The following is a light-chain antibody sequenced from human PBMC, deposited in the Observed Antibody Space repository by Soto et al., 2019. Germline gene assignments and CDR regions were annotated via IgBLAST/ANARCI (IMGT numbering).Light chain of an antibody. V-gene: IGKV3-20*01. CDR1: QSVSNNY. Sequence: EIVLTQSPATISLSPGERATLSCRASQSVSNNYLAWYQQKPGQAPRLLIYGASTRATGIPDRFSGSGSGTDFTLTISRLEPEDSAVYYCQQYGSSPTWTFGQGTKVDIK. CDR2: GAS. J-gene: IGKJ1*01. CDR3: QQYGSSPTWT.